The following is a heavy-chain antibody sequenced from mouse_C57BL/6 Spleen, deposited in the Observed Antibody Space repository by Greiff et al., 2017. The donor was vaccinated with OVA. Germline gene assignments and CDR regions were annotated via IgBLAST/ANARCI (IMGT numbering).Heavy chain of an antibody. CDR3: ARLDTTAPFDY. D-gene: IGHD1-2*01. J-gene: IGHJ2*01. CDR2: ISSGGSYT. CDR1: GFTFSSYG. V-gene: IGHV5-6*01. Sequence: EVKLMESGGDLVKPGGSLKLSCAASGFTFSSYGMSWVRQTPDKRLEWVATISSGGSYTYYPDSVKGRFTISRDNAKNTLYLQMSSLKSEDTAMYYCARLDTTAPFDYWGQGTTLTVSS.